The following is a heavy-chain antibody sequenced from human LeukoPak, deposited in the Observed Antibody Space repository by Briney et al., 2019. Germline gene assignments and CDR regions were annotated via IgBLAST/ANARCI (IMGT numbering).Heavy chain of an antibody. Sequence: AASVKVSCKASGFTLGSSAMQWVRQARGQRPEWIGWIVLGGGNTNYAQKFQDRVTITRDISTTTAYMQLSNLRSEDTATYYCAADRSAAGSFYYDSRGPAFGFDIWGQGTTVTVSS. CDR2: IVLGGGNT. J-gene: IGHJ3*02. V-gene: IGHV1-58*02. CDR1: GFTLGSSA. D-gene: IGHD3-22*01. CDR3: AADRSAAGSFYYDSRGPAFGFDI.